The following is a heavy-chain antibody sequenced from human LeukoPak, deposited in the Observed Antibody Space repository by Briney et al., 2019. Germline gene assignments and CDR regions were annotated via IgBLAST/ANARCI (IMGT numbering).Heavy chain of an antibody. V-gene: IGHV3-64*01. CDR1: GFTFSRFP. CDR2: INSDGGYK. Sequence: GASLRLSCAASGFTFSRFPMQWVRQAPGKGLEYVSTINSDGGYKYYANSVKGRFTISRDNSKNMLYLQMGSLRAEDMGVYYCARFREERTPYNRMDVWGQGTTVTVSS. CDR3: ARFREERTPYNRMDV. J-gene: IGHJ6*02.